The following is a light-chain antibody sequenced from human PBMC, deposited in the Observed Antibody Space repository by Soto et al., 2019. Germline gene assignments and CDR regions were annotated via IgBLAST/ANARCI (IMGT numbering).Light chain of an antibody. Sequence: QSALTQPASVSGSPGQSITLSCTGTSSDIGGYDYVSWYQRHPGKAPKLIIYDVNNRPSGVSNRFSGSKSGNTASLTISGLQAEDEADYYCTSYASGCSHVVFGGGTKLTVL. CDR1: SSDIGGYDY. CDR3: TSYASGCSHVV. CDR2: DVN. J-gene: IGLJ2*01. V-gene: IGLV2-14*01.